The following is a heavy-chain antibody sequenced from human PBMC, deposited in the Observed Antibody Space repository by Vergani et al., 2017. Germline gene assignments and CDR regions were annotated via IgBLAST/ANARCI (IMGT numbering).Heavy chain of an antibody. J-gene: IGHJ3*02. CDR3: ASRAYGDYGAFDI. D-gene: IGHD4-17*01. CDR2: IYPGDSDT. CDR1: GYSFTSYW. V-gene: IGHV5-51*01. Sequence: EVQLVQSGAEVKKPGESLTISCKGSGYSFTSYWIGWVRQMRGTGLEWMGFIYPGDSDTRYSPSFQGQVTISADKAISTAYLQWSRLKASDSARYYWASRAYGDYGAFDIWGQGTMVTVSS.